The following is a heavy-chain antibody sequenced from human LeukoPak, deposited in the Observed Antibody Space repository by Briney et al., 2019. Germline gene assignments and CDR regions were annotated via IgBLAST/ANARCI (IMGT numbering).Heavy chain of an antibody. CDR3: AKDNPYYDILTGYWRGTNTFDY. J-gene: IGHJ4*02. V-gene: IGHV3-23*01. CDR2: ISGSGGST. CDR1: EFTFFSYA. Sequence: PGGSLSLSCAASEFTFFSYALSWVRQAPGKGLEWVSSISGSGGSTYYADSVKGRFTISRDNSKNTLYLQMNSLRAEDTAVYYCAKDNPYYDILTGYWRGTNTFDYWGQGTLVTVSS. D-gene: IGHD3-9*01.